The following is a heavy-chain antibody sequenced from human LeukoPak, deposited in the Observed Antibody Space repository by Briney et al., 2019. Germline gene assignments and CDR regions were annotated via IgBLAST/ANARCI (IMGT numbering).Heavy chain of an antibody. CDR2: SYYSGST. D-gene: IGHD2-2*01. CDR3: ARDNWGWPATTKRARYCSSTSCFSGNWFDP. V-gene: IGHV4-59*02. J-gene: IGHJ5*02. CDR1: GGSVSGDY. Sequence: SETLSLTCTVSGGSVSGDYWSWIRQPPGEGLEWIGYSYYSGSTTYNPSLKSRVTISVDTSKNQFSLKLSSVTAADTAVYYCARDNWGWPATTKRARYCSSTSCFSGNWFDPWGQGTLVTVSS.